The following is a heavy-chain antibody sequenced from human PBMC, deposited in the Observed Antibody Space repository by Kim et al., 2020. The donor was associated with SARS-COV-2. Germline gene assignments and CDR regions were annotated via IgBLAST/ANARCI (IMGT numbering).Heavy chain of an antibody. V-gene: IGHV1-2*02. J-gene: IGHJ4*02. CDR2: NSDVT. CDR3: ARGLDY. Sequence: NSDVTNYAQQFQGRVTMTRDTSISTAYMELSSLRSDDTAVYYCARGLDYWGQGTLVTVSS.